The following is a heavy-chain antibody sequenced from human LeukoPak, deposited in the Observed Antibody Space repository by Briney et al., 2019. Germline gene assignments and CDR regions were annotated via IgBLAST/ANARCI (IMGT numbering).Heavy chain of an antibody. J-gene: IGHJ3*02. CDR2: ISAYNGHT. D-gene: IGHD3-22*01. V-gene: IGHV1-18*01. CDR3: ARDYYDSSGYYGSSNAFDI. CDR1: GYTFNSYG. Sequence: ASVKVSCKASGYTFNSYGISWVRQAPGQGLEWMGWISAYNGHTNYAQKFQGRVTMTTDTSTSTAYMELRSLRSDDTAVYYCARDYYDSSGYYGSSNAFDIWGQGTMVTVSS.